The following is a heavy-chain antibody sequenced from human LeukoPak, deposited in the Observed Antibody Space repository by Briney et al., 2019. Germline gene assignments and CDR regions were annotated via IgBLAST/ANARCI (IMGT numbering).Heavy chain of an antibody. D-gene: IGHD1-14*01. Sequence: GGSLRLSCAASGFTFSNAWMSWVRQAPGKGLEWVDRIKSKTDGGTTDYAAPVKGRFTISRDDSKNTLYLQMNSLKTEDTGVYYCTTGITLRARPLDYWGQGTLVTVSS. CDR1: GFTFSNAW. J-gene: IGHJ4*02. CDR3: TTGITLRARPLDY. V-gene: IGHV3-15*01. CDR2: IKSKTDGGTT.